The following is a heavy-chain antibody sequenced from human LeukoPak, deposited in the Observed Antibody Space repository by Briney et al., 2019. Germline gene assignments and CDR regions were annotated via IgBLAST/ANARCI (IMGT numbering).Heavy chain of an antibody. J-gene: IGHJ4*02. Sequence: GGSLRLSCAASGFTFSNYAMSWVRQAPGKGLEWVSAISGGGFDIFYADSVKGRFTISRDNSKYTVYLQMNSLRAEDTAVYYCAKYRQLVRSPFDYWGQGTLVTVSS. V-gene: IGHV3-23*01. CDR2: ISGGGFDI. CDR3: AKYRQLVRSPFDY. D-gene: IGHD6-6*01. CDR1: GFTFSNYA.